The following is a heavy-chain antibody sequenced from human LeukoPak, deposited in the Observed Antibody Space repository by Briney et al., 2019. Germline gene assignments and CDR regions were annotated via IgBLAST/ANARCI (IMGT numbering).Heavy chain of an antibody. D-gene: IGHD2-15*01. CDR3: ARGAPVIVVVVAATPDY. CDR2: INSDGSST. J-gene: IGHJ4*02. Sequence: GGSLRLSCAASGFTFSSYWMHWVRHAPGKGLVWVSRINSDGSSTSHADSVKGRFTISRDNDKNTLYLQMNSLRAEDTAVYYCARGAPVIVVVVAATPDYWGQGTLVTVSS. V-gene: IGHV3-74*01. CDR1: GFTFSSYW.